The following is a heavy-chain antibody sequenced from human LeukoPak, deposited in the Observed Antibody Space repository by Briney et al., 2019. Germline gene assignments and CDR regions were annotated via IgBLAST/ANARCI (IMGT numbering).Heavy chain of an antibody. Sequence: GGSLRLSSAASGFTFNDYWMTWVRQAPGKGLEWVAHIKQDGSEKYYVDSLKGRFTISRDNAKNSLFLQMNSLRAEDTAVYYCVRDCSSASLSSGCYYAMDGWGKGTTVTVSS. J-gene: IGHJ6*04. CDR2: IKQDGSEK. CDR3: VRDCSSASLSSGCYYAMDG. D-gene: IGHD2-2*01. CDR1: GFTFNDYW. V-gene: IGHV3-7*03.